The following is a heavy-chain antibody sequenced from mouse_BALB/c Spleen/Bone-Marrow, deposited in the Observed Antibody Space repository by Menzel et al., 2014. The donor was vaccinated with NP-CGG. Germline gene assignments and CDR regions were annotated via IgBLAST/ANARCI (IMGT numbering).Heavy chain of an antibody. Sequence: EVMLVESGGGLVKPGGSLKLSCAASGFTFSDYYMYWVRQTPEKRLEWAATISDGGSYTYYPDSVKGRFTISRDNAKNNLYLQMSSLKSEDTAMYYCANYYGSTWFAYWGQGTLVTVSA. CDR3: ANYYGSTWFAY. J-gene: IGHJ3*01. V-gene: IGHV5-4*02. CDR1: GFTFSDYY. D-gene: IGHD1-1*01. CDR2: ISDGGSYT.